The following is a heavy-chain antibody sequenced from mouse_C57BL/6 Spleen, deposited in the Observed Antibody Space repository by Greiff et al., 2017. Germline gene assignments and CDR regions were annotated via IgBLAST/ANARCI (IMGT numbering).Heavy chain of an antibody. CDR3: ARIEGGEYDEAWFAY. D-gene: IGHD2-4*01. V-gene: IGHV1-81*01. Sequence: QVQLQQSGAELARPGASVKLSCKASGYTFTSYGISWVKQRTGQGLEWIGEIYPRSGNTYYNEKFKGKATLTADKSSSTAYMELRSLTSEDSAVYFCARIEGGEYDEAWFAYWGQGTLVTVSA. CDR2: IYPRSGNT. CDR1: GYTFTSYG. J-gene: IGHJ3*01.